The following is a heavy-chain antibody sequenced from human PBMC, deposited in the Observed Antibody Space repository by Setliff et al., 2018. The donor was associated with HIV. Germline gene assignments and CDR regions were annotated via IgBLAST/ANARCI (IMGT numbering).Heavy chain of an antibody. Sequence: SETLSLTCTVSGGSISTYYWSWIRQPPGKGLEWIGSIYFTGSSDNNPSLKSRVTLSVDTSKHQFSLKLNSVTAADTAVYYCARAGNDYYDSNGYYYVVDWFDSWGQGTLVTVSS. D-gene: IGHD3-22*01. J-gene: IGHJ5*01. CDR1: GGSISTYY. V-gene: IGHV4-59*01. CDR3: ARAGNDYYDSNGYYYVVDWFDS. CDR2: IYFTGSS.